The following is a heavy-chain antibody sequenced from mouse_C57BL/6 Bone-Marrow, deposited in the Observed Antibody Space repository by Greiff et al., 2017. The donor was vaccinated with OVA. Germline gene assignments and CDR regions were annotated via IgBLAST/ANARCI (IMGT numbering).Heavy chain of an antibody. CDR2: INYDGSST. CDR3: ARERGSSWYFDV. Sequence: DVKLVESEGGLVQPGSSMKLSCTASGFTFSDYYMAWVRQVPEKGLEWVANINYDGSSTYYLDSLKSRFIISIDNAKNILYLQMSSLKSEDTATYYCARERGSSWYFDVWGTGTTVTVSS. CDR1: GFTFSDYY. V-gene: IGHV5-16*01. D-gene: IGHD3-1*01. J-gene: IGHJ1*03.